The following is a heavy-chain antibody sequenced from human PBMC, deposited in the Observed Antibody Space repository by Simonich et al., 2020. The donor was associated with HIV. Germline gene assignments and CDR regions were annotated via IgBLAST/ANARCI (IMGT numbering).Heavy chain of an antibody. J-gene: IGHJ4*02. Sequence: QVQLQQWGAGLLKPSETLSLTCAVYDGSFSGYQWSWIRQPPEKGLEWIGEINHRGKINYNPTLKSRVTISVDTSNNQFSLKLSSVTAADTAVYYCARNSSGWDYFDYWPGNPGHRLL. CDR1: DGSFSGYQ. CDR3: ARNSSGWDYFDY. D-gene: IGHD6-19*01. CDR2: INHRGKI. V-gene: IGHV4-34*01.